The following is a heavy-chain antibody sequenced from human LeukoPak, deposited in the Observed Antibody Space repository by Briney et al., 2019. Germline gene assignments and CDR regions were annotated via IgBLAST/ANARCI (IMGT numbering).Heavy chain of an antibody. V-gene: IGHV1-69*01. CDR3: ARRMSGQTGFDY. CDR2: IIPIFGTA. Sequence: SVKVSCKASGGTFSSYAISWTRQAPGQGLEWMGGIIPIFGTANYAQKFQGRVTITADESTSTAYMELSSLRSEDTAVYYCARRMSGQTGFDYWGQGTLVTVSS. CDR1: GGTFSSYA. D-gene: IGHD1-14*01. J-gene: IGHJ4*02.